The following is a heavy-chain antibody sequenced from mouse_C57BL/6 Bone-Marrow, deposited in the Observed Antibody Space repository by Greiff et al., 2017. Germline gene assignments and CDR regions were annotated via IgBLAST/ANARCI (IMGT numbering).Heavy chain of an antibody. CDR1: GYSITSGYY. CDR2: ISYDGSN. D-gene: IGHD2-2*01. CDR3: ARGHYGFRAWFAY. V-gene: IGHV3-6*01. J-gene: IGHJ3*01. Sequence: VQLKQSGPGLVKPSQSLSLTCSATGYSITSGYYWNWIRQFPGNKLEWMGYISYDGSNNYNPSLKKRISITRDTSKNQFFLKLNSVTTEDTATYYCARGHYGFRAWFAYWGQGTLVTVSA.